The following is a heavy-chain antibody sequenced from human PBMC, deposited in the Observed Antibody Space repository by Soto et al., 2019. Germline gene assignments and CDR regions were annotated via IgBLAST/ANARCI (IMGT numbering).Heavy chain of an antibody. D-gene: IGHD2-15*01. Sequence: PSETLSLTCAVSGYSISSGYYWGWIRQPPGKGLEWIGSIYHSGRTYYNPSLKSRVTISVDTSKNQFSLKLSSVTAADTAVYYCARVVFEYCSGGSCYRIDYWGQGTLVTVSS. CDR3: ARVVFEYCSGGSCYRIDY. V-gene: IGHV4-38-2*01. J-gene: IGHJ4*02. CDR2: IYHSGRT. CDR1: GYSISSGYY.